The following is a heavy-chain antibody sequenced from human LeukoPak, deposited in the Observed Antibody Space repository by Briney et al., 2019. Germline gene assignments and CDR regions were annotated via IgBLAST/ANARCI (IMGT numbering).Heavy chain of an antibody. J-gene: IGHJ4*02. Sequence: KSSETLSLTCAVSGYSISSGYYWGWIRQPPGEGLEWIGSIYHSGSTYYNPSLKSRVTISVDTSKNQFSLKLSSVTAADTAVYYCAKLTIFGVAPYYFDYWGQGTLVTVSS. CDR1: GYSISSGYY. CDR2: IYHSGST. V-gene: IGHV4-38-2*01. D-gene: IGHD3-3*01. CDR3: AKLTIFGVAPYYFDY.